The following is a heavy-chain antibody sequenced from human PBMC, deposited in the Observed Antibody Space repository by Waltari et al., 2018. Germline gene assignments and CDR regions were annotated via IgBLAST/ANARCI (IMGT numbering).Heavy chain of an antibody. V-gene: IGHV3-48*02. CDR1: GFTFSMHG. CDR3: ARAREMGDY. CDR2: ISSSSGSI. J-gene: IGHJ4*02. D-gene: IGHD1-26*01. Sequence: EVQLVESGGGLVHRGGCLGLSCAASGFTFSMHGMNWVRQAPGKVLEWLSYISSSSGSIYYADSVKGRFTISRDNAKNSLYLQMNSLRDEDTAVYYCARAREMGDYWGQGTLVNVSS.